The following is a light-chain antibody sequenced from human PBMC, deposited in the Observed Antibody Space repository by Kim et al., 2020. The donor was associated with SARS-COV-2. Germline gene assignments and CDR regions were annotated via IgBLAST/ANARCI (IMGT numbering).Light chain of an antibody. CDR2: DAS. Sequence: YPGERAPRACRDSQSIRTYLAWYQQKRGQAPRLLIYDASSRATGIPDRFSGSGSGTDFTLTISRLEPEDFTMYYCQQYDDLPRTFGPGTKVDIK. CDR1: QSIRTY. V-gene: IGKV3-20*01. CDR3: QQYDDLPRT. J-gene: IGKJ3*01.